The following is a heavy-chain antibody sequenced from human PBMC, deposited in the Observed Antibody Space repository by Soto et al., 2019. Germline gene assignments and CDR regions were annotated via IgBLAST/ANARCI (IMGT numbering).Heavy chain of an antibody. J-gene: IGHJ6*02. D-gene: IGHD2-15*01. CDR2: ISADNGNT. CDR1: CWTFPSYY. Sequence: ASVQVSCQASCWTFPSYYISLLGRAPGQGLEWMGWISADNGNTNYPQRFQGRVTMTTDTSTNTAYMELRSLTSDDTALYYCAREGDCSSGSCALYSHDYFGMDVWGQGTTVTVSS. V-gene: IGHV1-18*01. CDR3: AREGDCSSGSCALYSHDYFGMDV.